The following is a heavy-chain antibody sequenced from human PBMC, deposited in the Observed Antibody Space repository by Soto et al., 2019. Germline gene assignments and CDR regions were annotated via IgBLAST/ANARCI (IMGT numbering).Heavy chain of an antibody. J-gene: IGHJ4*02. CDR1: GFTFSSYA. V-gene: IGHV3-23*01. CDR2: ISGSGGST. D-gene: IGHD3-9*01. CDR3: AKDYPPRDYDILTGSTYFDY. Sequence: GGSLRLSCAASGFTFSSYAMSWVRQAPGKGLEWVSAISGSGGSTYYADSVKGRFTISRDNSKNTLYLQMNSLRAEDTAVYYCAKDYPPRDYDILTGSTYFDYWGQGTLVTVSS.